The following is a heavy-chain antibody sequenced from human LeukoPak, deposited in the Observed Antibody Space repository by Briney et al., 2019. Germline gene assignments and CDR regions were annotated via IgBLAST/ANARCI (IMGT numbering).Heavy chain of an antibody. V-gene: IGHV1-69*13. J-gene: IGHJ4*02. Sequence: SVKVSCKASGGTFSGYAISWVRQAPGQGLEWMGGIIPIFGTANYAQKFQGRVTITADESTSTAYMELSSLRSEDTAVYYCATGIAAAGPPNFDYWGQGTLVTVSS. CDR1: GGTFSGYA. CDR2: IIPIFGTA. CDR3: ATGIAAAGPPNFDY. D-gene: IGHD6-13*01.